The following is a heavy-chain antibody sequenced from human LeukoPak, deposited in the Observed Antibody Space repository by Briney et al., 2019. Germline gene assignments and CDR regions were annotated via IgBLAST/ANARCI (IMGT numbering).Heavy chain of an antibody. CDR1: GGSISSGGYY. CDR3: ARTPIVVVTAIEGYYYGMDV. CDR2: IYYSGST. J-gene: IGHJ6*02. Sequence: SQTLSLTCTGSGGSISSGGYYWSWIRQHPGKGLEWIGYIYYSGSTYYNPSLKSRVTISVDTSKNQFSLKLSSVTAADTAVYYCARTPIVVVTAIEGYYYGMDVWGQGTTVTVSS. D-gene: IGHD2-21*02. V-gene: IGHV4-31*03.